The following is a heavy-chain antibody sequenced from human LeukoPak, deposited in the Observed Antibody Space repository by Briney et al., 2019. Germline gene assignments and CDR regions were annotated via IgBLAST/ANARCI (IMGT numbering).Heavy chain of an antibody. CDR3: ARGVGIAARPFWFDP. Sequence: ASVKVSCKASGYTLTGYYMDWVRQAPGQGLEWMGWINPNSGGTNYAQKFQGWVTMTRDTSISTAYMELSRLRSDDTAVYYCARGVGIAARPFWFDPWGQGTLVTVSS. CDR2: INPNSGGT. V-gene: IGHV1-2*04. CDR1: GYTLTGYY. D-gene: IGHD6-6*01. J-gene: IGHJ5*02.